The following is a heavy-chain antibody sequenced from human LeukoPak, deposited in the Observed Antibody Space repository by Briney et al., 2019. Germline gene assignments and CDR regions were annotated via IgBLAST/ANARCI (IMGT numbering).Heavy chain of an antibody. CDR1: GYTFTSYG. D-gene: IGHD3-3*01. CDR3: AKVSRYYDFWSGYYTDY. J-gene: IGHJ4*02. Sequence: ASVKVSCKASGYTFTSYGISWVRQAPGQGLEWMGWISAYNGNTNYAQKLQGRVTMTTDTSTSTAYMELRSLTSDDPANYSVAKVSRYYDFWSGYYTDYWGQGALVTVSS. V-gene: IGHV1-18*01. CDR2: ISAYNGNT.